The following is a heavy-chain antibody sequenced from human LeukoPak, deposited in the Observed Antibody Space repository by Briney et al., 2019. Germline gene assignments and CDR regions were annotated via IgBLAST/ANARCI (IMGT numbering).Heavy chain of an antibody. CDR2: INPNSGGT. CDR3: ARGSSTWSYGMDV. Sequence: GASVKVSCKASGYTFTGYYMHWVRQAPGQGLEWMGWINPNSGGTNYAQKFQGWITMTRDTSISTDYMEVSRLKSDDTAVYYCARGSSTWSYGMDVWGQGTTVIVSS. V-gene: IGHV1-2*04. J-gene: IGHJ6*02. D-gene: IGHD6-13*01. CDR1: GYTFTGYY.